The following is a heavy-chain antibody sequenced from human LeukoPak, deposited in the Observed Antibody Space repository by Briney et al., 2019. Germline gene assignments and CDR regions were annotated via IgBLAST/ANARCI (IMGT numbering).Heavy chain of an antibody. CDR1: GGSISSYY. CDR2: IYYSGST. D-gene: IGHD3-22*01. J-gene: IGHJ4*02. Sequence: SETLSLTCTVSGGSISSYYWSWIRRPPGKGLEWIGYIYYSGSTNYNPSLKSRVTISVDTSKNQFSLKLSSVTAADTAVYYCARSRSGYYEDYWGQGTLVTVSS. CDR3: ARSRSGYYEDY. V-gene: IGHV4-59*01.